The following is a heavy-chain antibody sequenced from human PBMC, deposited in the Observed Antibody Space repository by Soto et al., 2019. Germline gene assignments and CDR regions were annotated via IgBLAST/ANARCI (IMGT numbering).Heavy chain of an antibody. D-gene: IGHD6-25*01. V-gene: IGHV1-2*04. CDR2: INPNSGGT. J-gene: IGHJ4*02. CDR1: GYTFTGYY. Sequence: ASVKVSCKASGYTFTGYYMHWVRQAAGQVQEWMGWINPNSGGTNYAQKFQGWVTMTRDTSISTDYMELSRLRSDDTAVYYCARASSALRVPPDATSALDYWGQGTRVTASS. CDR3: ARASSALRVPPDATSALDY.